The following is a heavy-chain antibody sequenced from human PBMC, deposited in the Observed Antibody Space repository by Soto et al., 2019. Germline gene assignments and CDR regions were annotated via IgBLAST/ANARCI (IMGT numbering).Heavy chain of an antibody. V-gene: IGHV1-69*12. CDR2: IIPMFGTA. CDR1: GGTFSTYA. CDR3: ASGIQLGLRRITNGYSG. D-gene: IGHD5-12*01. Sequence: QVQLVQSGAEVKKPESSVKVSCKAPGGTFSTYAISWVRQAPGQGLEWMGGIIPMFGTANYAQRFQDRVTITADATTNTVYMELSSLRSEDTAVYFCASGIQLGLRRITNGYSGWGQGTLVTVSS. J-gene: IGHJ4*02.